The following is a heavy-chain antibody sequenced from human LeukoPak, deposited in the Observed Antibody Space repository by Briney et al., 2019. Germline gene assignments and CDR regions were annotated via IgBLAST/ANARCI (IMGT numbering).Heavy chain of an antibody. V-gene: IGHV4-34*01. J-gene: IGHJ6*03. CDR1: GGSFSGYY. CDR2: INHSGST. D-gene: IGHD5-18*01. CDR3: ARTTPSSGGCSYNSSMDV. Sequence: SETLSLTCAVYGGSFSGYYWSWIRQPPGKGLEWIGEINHSGSTNYNPSLKSRVTISVDTSKNQFSLKLSSVTAADTAVYYCARTTPSSGGCSYNSSMDVWGKGTTVTVSS.